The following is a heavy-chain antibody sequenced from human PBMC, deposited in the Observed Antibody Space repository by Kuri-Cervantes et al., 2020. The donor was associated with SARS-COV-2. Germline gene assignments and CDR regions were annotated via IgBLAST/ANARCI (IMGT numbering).Heavy chain of an antibody. J-gene: IGHJ5*02. D-gene: IGHD2-15*01. Sequence: LSLTCAASGFTFSSYAMHWVRQAPGKGLEWVAVISYDGSNKYYADSVKGRFTISRDNSKNTLYLQMNSLRAEDTAVYYCARDRPYALGYCSGGSCYEMWFDPWGQGTLVTVSS. CDR2: ISYDGSNK. CDR1: GFTFSSYA. CDR3: ARDRPYALGYCSGGSCYEMWFDP. V-gene: IGHV3-30-3*01.